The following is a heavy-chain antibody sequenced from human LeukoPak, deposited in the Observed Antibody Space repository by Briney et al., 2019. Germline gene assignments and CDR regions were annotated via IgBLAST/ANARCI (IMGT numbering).Heavy chain of an antibody. J-gene: IGHJ3*02. V-gene: IGHV1-8*01. CDR3: ARGVSGGVWGSYRYDAFDI. Sequence: ASVKVSCKASGYTFTSYDINWVRQATGQGLEWMGWMNPNSGNTGYAQKFQGRVTMTRNTSISTAYMELSSLRSEDTAVYYCARGVSGGVWGSYRYDAFDIWGQGTMVTVSS. D-gene: IGHD3-16*02. CDR2: MNPNSGNT. CDR1: GYTFTSYD.